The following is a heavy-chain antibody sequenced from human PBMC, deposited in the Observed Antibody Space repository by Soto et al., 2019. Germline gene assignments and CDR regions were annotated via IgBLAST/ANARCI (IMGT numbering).Heavy chain of an antibody. D-gene: IGHD2-2*01. CDR3: ARAYCSSTSCPYGMDV. J-gene: IGHJ6*02. CDR2: IMPIFGTI. CDR1: GGTFSKYA. Sequence: QVQLVQSGAEVKKPGSSVKVSCKASGGTFSKYAISWVRQAPGQGLEWMGGIMPIFGTIKYAQKFQGRVTITADESTSTAYMELSSLRSEDTAVYYCARAYCSSTSCPYGMDVWVQGTTVTVSS. V-gene: IGHV1-69*01.